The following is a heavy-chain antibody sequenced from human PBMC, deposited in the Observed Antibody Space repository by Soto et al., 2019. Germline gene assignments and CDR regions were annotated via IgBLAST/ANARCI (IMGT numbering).Heavy chain of an antibody. V-gene: IGHV3-23*01. CDR3: AKLGSSSWSPHYYFDY. D-gene: IGHD2-2*01. CDR1: GFTFNNYA. Sequence: EVQLLESGGGLVQPGGSLRLSCAASGFTFNNYAMGWVRQAPGKGLEWVSAITDSGDDTYYIDSVKGRFTISRDNSKSPLYLQMNSLRAEDTAIYYCAKLGSSSWSPHYYFDYWGQVTLVTVSS. CDR2: ITDSGDDT. J-gene: IGHJ4*02.